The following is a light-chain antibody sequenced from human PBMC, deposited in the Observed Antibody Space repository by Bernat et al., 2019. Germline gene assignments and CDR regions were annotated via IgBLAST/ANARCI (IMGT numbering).Light chain of an antibody. V-gene: IGKV3-20*01. CDR2: GAS. Sequence: EIVLTQSPGTLSLSPGVRATLSCRASQSVSSIYLAWYQQKPGQAPRLLIYGASNRATAIPDRFSGSGSGTDFTLTISRLEPGDFAVYYCQGLGSSAWTFGQRTKVEIK. J-gene: IGKJ1*01. CDR3: QGLGSSAWT. CDR1: QSVSSIY.